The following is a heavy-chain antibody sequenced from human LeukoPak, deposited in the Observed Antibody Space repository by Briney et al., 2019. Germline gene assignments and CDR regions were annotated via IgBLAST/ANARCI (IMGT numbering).Heavy chain of an antibody. J-gene: IGHJ6*02. CDR3: ASVYYYGMDV. CDR2: VSNYDGRS. Sequence: GASVKVSCKASGYTFSSYGISWVRQAPGQGLEWMGWVSNYDGRSHYAQKVQGRVTMTTDTSTSTAYMQLKSLRSDDTAVYYCASVYYYGMDVWGQGTTVTVPS. CDR1: GYTFSSYG. V-gene: IGHV1-18*04.